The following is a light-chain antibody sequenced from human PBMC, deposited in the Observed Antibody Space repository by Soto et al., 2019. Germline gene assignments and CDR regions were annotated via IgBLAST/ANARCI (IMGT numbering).Light chain of an antibody. Sequence: EILLTQSPATLSLCPGEGATLSCRASQSVGIYLAWYQQKPGQAPSLLIYDASKRATGIPARFSGSGSGTDFTLTISGLEPEDFAIYYCQQRSKWPPSFGQGTKVEIK. CDR1: QSVGIY. J-gene: IGKJ1*01. V-gene: IGKV3-11*01. CDR2: DAS. CDR3: QQRSKWPPS.